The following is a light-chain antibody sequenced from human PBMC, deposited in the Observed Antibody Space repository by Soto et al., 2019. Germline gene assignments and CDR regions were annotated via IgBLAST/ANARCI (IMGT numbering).Light chain of an antibody. V-gene: IGKV3-15*01. CDR1: QSINSN. CDR2: RAS. Sequence: EIVMTQSPATLSLSPGDRATLSCRASQSINSNLAWYQQKPGQAPRLFMFRASSRATGIPARFSGSGSGTEFNLTISSLQSEDFATYYCQQYYSYPTFGQGTKVDIK. CDR3: QQYYSYPT. J-gene: IGKJ1*01.